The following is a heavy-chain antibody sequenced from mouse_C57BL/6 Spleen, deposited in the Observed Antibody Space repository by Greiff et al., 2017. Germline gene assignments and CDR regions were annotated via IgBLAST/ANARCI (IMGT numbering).Heavy chain of an antibody. CDR3: ARKLGPYYFDY. V-gene: IGHV5-6*01. Sequence: EVKLVESGGDLVKPGGSLKLSCAASGFTFSSYGMSWVRQTPDKRLEWVATISSGGSYTYYPDSVKGRFTISRDNAKNTLYLQMSSLKSEDTAMYYCARKLGPYYFDYWGQGTTLTVSS. CDR1: GFTFSSYG. CDR2: ISSGGSYT. J-gene: IGHJ2*01. D-gene: IGHD4-1*01.